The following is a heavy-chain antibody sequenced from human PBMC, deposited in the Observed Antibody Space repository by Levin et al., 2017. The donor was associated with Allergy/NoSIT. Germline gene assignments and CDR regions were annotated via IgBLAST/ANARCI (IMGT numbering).Heavy chain of an antibody. D-gene: IGHD6-13*01. J-gene: IGHJ6*02. CDR1: GFTFSSYW. Sequence: WGSLRLSCAASGFTFSSYWMHWVRQAPGKGLVWVSRINSDGSSTSYADSVKGRFTISRDNAKNTLYLQMNSLRAEDTAVYYCARGQATASSSWYWGGYYYGMDVWGQGTTVTVSS. CDR2: INSDGSST. CDR3: ARGQATASSSWYWGGYYYGMDV. V-gene: IGHV3-74*01.